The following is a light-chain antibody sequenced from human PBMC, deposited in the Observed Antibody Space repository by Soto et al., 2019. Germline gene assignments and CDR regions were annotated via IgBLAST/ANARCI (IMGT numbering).Light chain of an antibody. CDR1: QSISSW. J-gene: IGKJ5*01. V-gene: IGKV1-5*01. Sequence: EIQMTQYPSTLSASVGDRFTITCLASQSISSWLAWYQQKPGKAPKLLIYDASSLESGVPSRFSGSGSGTEFTLTISSLQSEDFAVYYCQQYNIWRSITVGQVTRLEIK. CDR3: QQYNIWRSIT. CDR2: DAS.